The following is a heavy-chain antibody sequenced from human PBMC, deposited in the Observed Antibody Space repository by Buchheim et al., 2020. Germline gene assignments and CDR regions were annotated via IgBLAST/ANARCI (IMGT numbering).Heavy chain of an antibody. CDR3: ARVNDWDLFEN. CDR2: MNPNNGNT. J-gene: IGHJ4*02. V-gene: IGHV1-8*01. CDR1: GYTFTTYD. D-gene: IGHD3-9*01. Sequence: QVQLVQSGAEVKKPGASVKVSCKASGYTFTTYDINWVRQATGQGLEWMGWMNPNNGNTHYAQRFQGRVTMKRNTSISTAYMELSSLTSDDTAVYYCARVNDWDLFENWGQGTL.